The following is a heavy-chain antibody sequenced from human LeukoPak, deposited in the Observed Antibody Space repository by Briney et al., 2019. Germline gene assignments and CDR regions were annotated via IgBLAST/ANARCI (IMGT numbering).Heavy chain of an antibody. V-gene: IGHV4-39*07. CDR2: TSYPGST. J-gene: IGHJ4*02. D-gene: IGHD3-22*01. Sequence: SETLSLTCTVSGGSISNSSFYWGWIRQPPGKGLECIASTSYPGSTFYNPSLKSRVTISVDTSKNQFSLKLSSVTAADTAVYYCAMWGNYYDSSGNYWGQGTLVTVSS. CDR3: AMWGNYYDSSGNY. CDR1: GGSISNSSFY.